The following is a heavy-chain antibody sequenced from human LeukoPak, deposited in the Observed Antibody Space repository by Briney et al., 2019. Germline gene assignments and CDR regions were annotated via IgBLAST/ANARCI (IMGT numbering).Heavy chain of an antibody. V-gene: IGHV3-7*01. CDR1: GFTFSSYG. J-gene: IGHJ4*02. CDR3: ARALK. CDR2: IKQDGSEK. Sequence: GGTLRLSCAASGFTFSSYGMSWVRQAPGKGLEWVANIKQDGSEKYYVDSVKGRFTISRDNAKNSLYLQMNSLRAEDTAVYYCARALKWGQGTLVTVSS. D-gene: IGHD3-16*02.